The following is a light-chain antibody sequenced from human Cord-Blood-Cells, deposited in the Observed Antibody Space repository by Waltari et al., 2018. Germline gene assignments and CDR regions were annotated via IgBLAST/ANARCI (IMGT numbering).Light chain of an antibody. V-gene: IGLV2-23*01. CDR3: CSYAGSSTWV. CDR1: SSDVGSYNL. CDR2: EGS. Sequence: QSALTQPASVSGSPGQSITLPCTGTSSDVGSYNLVSWYKQPPGKAPKLMIYEGSKRPSGVSNRFSGSKSGNTASLTISGLQAEDEADYYCCSYAGSSTWVFGGGTKLTVL. J-gene: IGLJ3*02.